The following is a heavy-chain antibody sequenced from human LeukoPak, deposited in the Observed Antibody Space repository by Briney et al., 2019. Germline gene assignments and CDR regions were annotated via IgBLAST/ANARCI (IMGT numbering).Heavy chain of an antibody. CDR2: INHSGST. Sequence: SETLSLTCAVYGGSFSGYYWSWIRQPPGKGLEWIGEINHSGSTNYNPSIQSRVTISVDTSKNQFSLKLSSVRAADTAVYYCVGGLKFDPWGQGTLVTVYS. CDR1: GGSFSGYY. CDR3: VGGLKFDP. V-gene: IGHV4-34*01. J-gene: IGHJ5*02.